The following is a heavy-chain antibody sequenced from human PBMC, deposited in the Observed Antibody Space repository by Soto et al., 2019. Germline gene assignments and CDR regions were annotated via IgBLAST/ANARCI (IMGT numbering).Heavy chain of an antibody. J-gene: IGHJ4*02. V-gene: IGHV3-15*01. CDR1: GFPFSKAW. CDR2: IKSKADGGTT. D-gene: IGHD2-15*01. Sequence: EVQLVESGGGLVKPGVSLRLSCAASGFPFSKAWMSWVRQVPGKGLEWVGRIKSKADGGTTDYAAPVKGRFTISSDDASITLYLQMHSLKPEDTAVYYWTKVLGDCSGGNCVTFDDWGQGAGVSVSS. CDR3: TKVLGDCSGGNCVTFDD.